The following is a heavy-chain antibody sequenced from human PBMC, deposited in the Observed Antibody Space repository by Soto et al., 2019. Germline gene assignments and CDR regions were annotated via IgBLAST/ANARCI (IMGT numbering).Heavy chain of an antibody. Sequence: QVQLVQSGAEVKKPGSSVKVSCKASGGTFSSYAISWVRQAPGQGLEWMGGSSPIFGTANYAQKFQGRVTITADECTSTVYMDRSSLRSEDTAVYYCARESGYCSGGSGYFPPGIGYWGQGTLVTVSS. CDR2: SSPIFGTA. D-gene: IGHD2-15*01. J-gene: IGHJ4*02. V-gene: IGHV1-69*12. CDR1: GGTFSSYA. CDR3: ARESGYCSGGSGYFPPGIGY.